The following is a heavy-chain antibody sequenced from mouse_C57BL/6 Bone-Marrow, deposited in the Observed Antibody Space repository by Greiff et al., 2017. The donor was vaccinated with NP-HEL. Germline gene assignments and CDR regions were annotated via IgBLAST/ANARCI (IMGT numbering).Heavy chain of an antibody. Sequence: VKLQESGAELVRPGTSVKVSCKASGYAFTNYLIEWVKQRPGQGLEWIGVINPGSGGTNYNEKFKGKATLTADKSSSTAYMQLSSLTSEDSAVYFCARWDYYDSQYFDVWGTGTTVTVSS. V-gene: IGHV1-54*01. J-gene: IGHJ1*03. CDR1: GYAFTNYL. D-gene: IGHD1-1*01. CDR3: ARWDYYDSQYFDV. CDR2: INPGSGGT.